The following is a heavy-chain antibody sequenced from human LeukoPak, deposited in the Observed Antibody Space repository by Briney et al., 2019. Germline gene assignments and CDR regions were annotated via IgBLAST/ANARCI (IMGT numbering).Heavy chain of an antibody. J-gene: IGHJ4*02. CDR1: RYTFSDPY. D-gene: IGHD1-26*01. CDR3: ARGRDSGSHTYYFDF. V-gene: IGHV1-2*02. CDR2: ITPKSGGT. Sequence: ASVKISCKTFRYTFSDPYVHSWRQAPGHEGELWACITPKSGGTNYAQKFQSRVTMTRDTSINTVYMEVNRLRSDDTAVYYCARGRDSGSHTYYFDFWGQGTLVTVSS.